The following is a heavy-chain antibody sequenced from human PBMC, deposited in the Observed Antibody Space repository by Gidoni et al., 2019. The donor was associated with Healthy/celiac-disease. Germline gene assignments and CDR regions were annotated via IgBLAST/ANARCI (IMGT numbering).Heavy chain of an antibody. CDR1: GFTFSSYA. D-gene: IGHD4-17*01. Sequence: QVQLVESGGGVVQPGRSLRLSCAASGFTFSSYAMHWVRQAPGKGLEWVAVISYDGSNKYYADSVKGRFTISRDNSKKTLYLQMNSLRAEDTAVYYCAREGDYGRGYFDYWGQGTLVTVSS. CDR2: ISYDGSNK. V-gene: IGHV3-30-3*01. J-gene: IGHJ4*02. CDR3: AREGDYGRGYFDY.